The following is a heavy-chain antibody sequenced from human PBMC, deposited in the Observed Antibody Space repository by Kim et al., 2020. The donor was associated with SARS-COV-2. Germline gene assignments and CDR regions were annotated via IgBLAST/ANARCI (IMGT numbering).Heavy chain of an antibody. V-gene: IGHV3-33*06. Sequence: GGSLRLSCAASGFIFSSYGMHWVRQAPGKGLEWVAVIWNDGSNKYYADSVKGRFTISRDSFKNMLYLQMDSLRAEDTAVYYCAKVETVGWYAGVDYYAMYVWGQGTTVTVSS. CDR2: IWNDGSNK. D-gene: IGHD6-19*01. CDR3: AKVETVGWYAGVDYYAMYV. CDR1: GFIFSSYG. J-gene: IGHJ6*02.